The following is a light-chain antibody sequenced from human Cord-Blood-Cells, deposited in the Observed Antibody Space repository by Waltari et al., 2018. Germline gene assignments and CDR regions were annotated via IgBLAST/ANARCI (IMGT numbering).Light chain of an antibody. Sequence: EIVLTQSPATLSLSPGERATLSCRASQSVSSYLAWYQQKPGQAPRLLTYDASNRATGIPARFSGSGSGTDFTLTISSLEPEDFAVYYCQQRSNWPPLTFGGGTKVEIK. CDR2: DAS. CDR3: QQRSNWPPLT. CDR1: QSVSSY. V-gene: IGKV3-11*01. J-gene: IGKJ4*01.